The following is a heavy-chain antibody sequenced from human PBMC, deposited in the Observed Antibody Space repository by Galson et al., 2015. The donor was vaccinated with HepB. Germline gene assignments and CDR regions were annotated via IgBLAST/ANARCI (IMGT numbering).Heavy chain of an antibody. Sequence: LRLSCAASGFTFSSYAMHWVRQAPGKGLEWVAVISYDGSNKYYADSVKGRFTISRDNSKNTLYLQMNSLRAEDTAVYYCAREVIPDYWGQGTLVTVSS. CDR3: AREVIPDY. CDR2: ISYDGSNK. D-gene: IGHD3-16*02. J-gene: IGHJ4*02. CDR1: GFTFSSYA. V-gene: IGHV3-30*04.